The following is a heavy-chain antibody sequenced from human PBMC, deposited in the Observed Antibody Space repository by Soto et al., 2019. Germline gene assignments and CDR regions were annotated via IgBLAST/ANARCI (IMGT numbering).Heavy chain of an antibody. CDR1: GGSISSGTYY. CDR2: MYNSGTS. CDR3: CARRSSDRSFFDF. J-gene: IGHJ4*01. Sequence: QVQLQESGPGLVKPSQTLSLTCSVSGGSISSGTYYWSWIRHCPGKGLQWIGYMYNSGTSSYSPSLNTRSFLPLEKPKTQFSRKLTAVTAAVKDTFWCARRSSDRSFFDFWGHGILVTVSS. D-gene: IGHD3-16*02. V-gene: IGHV4-31*09.